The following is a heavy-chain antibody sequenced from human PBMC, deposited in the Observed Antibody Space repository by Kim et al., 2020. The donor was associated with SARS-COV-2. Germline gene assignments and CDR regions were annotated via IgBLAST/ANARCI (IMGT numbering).Heavy chain of an antibody. D-gene: IGHD3-10*01. CDR1: GFSFSTSD. CDR3: AKGFYYKGFGYY. V-gene: IGHV3-30*18. Sequence: GGSLRLSCAASGFSFSTSDMPWVRQAPGKGPEWVAEMKCDGSEVYYADPVKGRFSISRDNAKTSLSLQMDGLRAEDTASYYCAKGFYYKGFGYY. J-gene: IGHJ6*01. CDR2: MKCDGSEV.